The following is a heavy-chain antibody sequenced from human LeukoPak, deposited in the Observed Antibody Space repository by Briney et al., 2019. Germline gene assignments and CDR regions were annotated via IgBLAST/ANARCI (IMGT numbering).Heavy chain of an antibody. CDR2: IYHSGST. V-gene: IGHV4-30-2*01. D-gene: IGHD6-6*01. CDR3: ASSVAALFNW. Sequence: SQTLSLTCTVSGGSISSGGYYWSWIRQPPGKGLEWIGYIYHSGSTYYNPSLKSRVTISVDRSKNQFSLKLSSVTAADTAVYYCASSVAALFNWWGQGTLVTVSS. CDR1: GGSISSGGYY. J-gene: IGHJ4*02.